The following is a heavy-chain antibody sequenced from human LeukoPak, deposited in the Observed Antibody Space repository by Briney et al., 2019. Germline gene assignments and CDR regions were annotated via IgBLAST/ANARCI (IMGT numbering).Heavy chain of an antibody. CDR3: ATTEKYSSYWAFDY. D-gene: IGHD6-6*01. J-gene: IGHJ4*02. CDR2: ITPFNGNT. CDR1: GYTFTYRY. Sequence: ASVNVSCKASGYTFTYRYLHWVRQAPGQALEWMGWITPFNGNTNYAQKFQDRVTFTRDRSMSTAYMELSSLRSEDTAMYYCATTEKYSSYWAFDYWGQGTLVTVSS. V-gene: IGHV1-45*02.